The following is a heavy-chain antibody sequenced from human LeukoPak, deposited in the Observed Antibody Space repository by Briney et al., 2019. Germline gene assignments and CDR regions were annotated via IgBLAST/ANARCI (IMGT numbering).Heavy chain of an antibody. J-gene: IGHJ4*02. CDR1: GLSFGTYG. CDR2: ISYDGSNK. Sequence: PGGSLRLSCAASGLSFGTYGMHWVRQAPGKGLEWVAVISYDGSNKYYADSVKGRFTISRDNSKNTLYLQMNSLRAEDTAVYYCAGEAPSDYYYDSIISYWGQGTLVTVSS. D-gene: IGHD3-22*01. V-gene: IGHV3-30*03. CDR3: AGEAPSDYYYDSIISY.